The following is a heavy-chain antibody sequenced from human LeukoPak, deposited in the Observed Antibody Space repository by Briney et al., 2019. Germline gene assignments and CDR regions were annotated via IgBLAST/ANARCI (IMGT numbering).Heavy chain of an antibody. CDR1: GYTFTDYF. V-gene: IGHV1-2*02. CDR2: INPNSGVT. D-gene: IGHD1-26*01. CDR3: ARSERGAWDWFDP. J-gene: IGHJ5*02. Sequence: ASVKVSCKASGYTFTDYFMHWVRQAPGQGLEWMGWINPNSGVTDYAQKFQGRVTMTRDTSISTAHMELSRLRSDDTAVYYCARSERGAWDWFDPWGQGTLVTVSS.